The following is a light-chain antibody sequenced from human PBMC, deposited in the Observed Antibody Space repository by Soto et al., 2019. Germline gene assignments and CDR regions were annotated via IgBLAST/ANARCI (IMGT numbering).Light chain of an antibody. Sequence: IVMTQSPATRSVSPGERVTLSCRASANVGTNVAWYQQKPGQAPRLLIYDSSTRATGIPDTFSGSGSMTDFTLTISSLHPEESAVYYCQQYNNWGLSFGGGTKVEI. CDR2: DSS. J-gene: IGKJ4*01. CDR3: QQYNNWGLS. V-gene: IGKV3D-15*01. CDR1: ANVGTN.